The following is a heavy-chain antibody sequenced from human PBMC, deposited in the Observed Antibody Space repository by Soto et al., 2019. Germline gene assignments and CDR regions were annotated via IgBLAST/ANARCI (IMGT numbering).Heavy chain of an antibody. J-gene: IGHJ6*02. CDR3: AREDCSSTSCYNGGYYYGMDV. V-gene: IGHV3-30-3*01. Sequence: QVQLVESGGGVVQPGRSLRLSCAASGFAFSSYAMHWFRQAPGKGLEWVAVISYDGSNKYYADSVKGRFTISRDNSKNTLYLQMNSLRAEDTAVYYCAREDCSSTSCYNGGYYYGMDVWGQGTTVTVSS. CDR1: GFAFSSYA. D-gene: IGHD2-2*01. CDR2: ISYDGSNK.